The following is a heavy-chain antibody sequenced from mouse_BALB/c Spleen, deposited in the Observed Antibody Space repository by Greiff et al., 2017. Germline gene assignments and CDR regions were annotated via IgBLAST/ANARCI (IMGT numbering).Heavy chain of an antibody. Sequence: DVMLVESGGGLVQPGGSLKLSCAASGFTFSSYGMSWVRQTPDKRLELVATINSNGGSTYYPDSVKGRFTISRDNAKNTLYLQMSSLKSEDTAMYYCARGGSFDYWGQGTTLTVSS. D-gene: IGHD1-1*02. CDR1: GFTFSSYG. V-gene: IGHV5-6-3*01. CDR2: INSNGGST. J-gene: IGHJ2*01. CDR3: ARGGSFDY.